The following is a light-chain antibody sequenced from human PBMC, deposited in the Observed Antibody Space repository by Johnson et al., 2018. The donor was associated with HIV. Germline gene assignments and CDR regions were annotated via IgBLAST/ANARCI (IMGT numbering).Light chain of an antibody. J-gene: IGLJ1*01. CDR1: SSNIGNNF. V-gene: IGLV1-51*01. Sequence: QSVLTQPPSVSAAPGQKVTISCSGSSSNIGNNFVSWYQQLPGRAPKLLIYDNNKRPSGIPDRFSGSKSGTSATLGITGLPTGDEADYYCGTWDSSLRGGVCGTDANVTVL. CDR3: GTWDSSLRGGV. CDR2: DNN.